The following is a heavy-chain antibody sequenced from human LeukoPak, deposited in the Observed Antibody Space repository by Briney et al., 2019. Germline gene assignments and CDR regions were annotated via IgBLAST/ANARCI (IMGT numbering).Heavy chain of an antibody. CDR2: INHSGST. CDR1: GGSFSGYY. D-gene: IGHD6-19*01. CDR3: ARGMWLVRYYYYMDV. J-gene: IGHJ6*03. V-gene: IGHV4-34*01. Sequence: PSETLSLTCAVYGGSFSGYYWSWIRQPPGKGLEWIVEINHSGSTNYNPSLKSRVTISVDTSKNQFSLKLSSVTAADTAVYYCARGMWLVRYYYYMDVWGKGTTVTVSS.